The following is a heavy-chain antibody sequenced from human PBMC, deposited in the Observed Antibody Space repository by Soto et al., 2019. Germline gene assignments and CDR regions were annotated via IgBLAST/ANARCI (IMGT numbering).Heavy chain of an antibody. CDR3: ARFPPRKTVTTLTLNGDY. CDR1: GGSISSGGYY. D-gene: IGHD4-17*01. V-gene: IGHV4-31*03. J-gene: IGHJ4*02. Sequence: QVQLQESGPGLVKPSQTLSLTCTVSGGSISSGGYYWSWIRQHPGKELEWIGYIYYSGSNYYNPSLNSRLTISVDTSKNQLPLKLSSVTAADTAVYYCARFPPRKTVTTLTLNGDYWGQGTLVTVSS. CDR2: IYYSGSN.